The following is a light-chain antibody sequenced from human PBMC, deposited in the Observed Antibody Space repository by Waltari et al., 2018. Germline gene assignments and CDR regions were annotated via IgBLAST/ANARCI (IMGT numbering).Light chain of an antibody. Sequence: EIVMTQSPATLSVSPGERATLSCRASQSVSSNLAWYQQKPGQAPRLLIYGASTRATGIPGRFSGSGSGTEFTLTISSLQSEDFAVYYCQQYNNWPRGLTFGGGTKVEIK. CDR1: QSVSSN. V-gene: IGKV3-15*01. CDR2: GAS. CDR3: QQYNNWPRGLT. J-gene: IGKJ4*01.